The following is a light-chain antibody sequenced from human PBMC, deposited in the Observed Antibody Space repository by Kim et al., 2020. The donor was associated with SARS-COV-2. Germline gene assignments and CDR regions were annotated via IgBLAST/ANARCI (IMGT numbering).Light chain of an antibody. CDR2: GAS. J-gene: IGKJ4*01. Sequence: IVLTQSPATLSLSPGERATLSCRASQSVSSNLAWYQQKPGQAPRLLVYGASNRATGIPARFSGSGSGTDFTLTISSLEPEDFAVYYCQQRGNSITFGGGTKVEIK. CDR1: QSVSSN. CDR3: QQRGNSIT. V-gene: IGKV3-11*01.